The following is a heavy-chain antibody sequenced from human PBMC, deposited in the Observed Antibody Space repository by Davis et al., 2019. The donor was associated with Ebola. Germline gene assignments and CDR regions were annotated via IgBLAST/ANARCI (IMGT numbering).Heavy chain of an antibody. CDR3: AKGRYSYGLGSYFDY. Sequence: GGSLRLSCAASGFTFSSYSMNWVRQAPGKGLEWVSSISSSSSYIYYADSVKGRFTISRDNAKNSLYLQMNSLRAEDTAVYYCAKGRYSYGLGSYFDYWGQGTLVTVSS. CDR1: GFTFSSYS. D-gene: IGHD5-18*01. J-gene: IGHJ4*02. CDR2: ISSSSSYI. V-gene: IGHV3-21*01.